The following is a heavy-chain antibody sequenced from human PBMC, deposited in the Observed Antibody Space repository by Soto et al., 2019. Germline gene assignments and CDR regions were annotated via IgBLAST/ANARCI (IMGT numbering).Heavy chain of an antibody. CDR3: ARLLHGDETKSSGHGAFDV. Sequence: EVQLVQSGAEVKKPGESLKISCKGSGYSFTNYWIAWVRQMPGNGLEYMGIIYPGDSDIIYSPSFQGQVTISVDKSINTAYLQWSSLKASDTAMYYCARLLHGDETKSSGHGAFDVWGQGTMVTVS. CDR1: GYSFTNYW. V-gene: IGHV5-51*03. J-gene: IGHJ3*01. D-gene: IGHD1-26*01. CDR2: IYPGDSDI.